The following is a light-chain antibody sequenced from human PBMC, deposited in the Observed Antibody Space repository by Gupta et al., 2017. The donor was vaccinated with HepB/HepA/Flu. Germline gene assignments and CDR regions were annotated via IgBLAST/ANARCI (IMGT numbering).Light chain of an antibody. CDR2: GAS. Sequence: DIQMTQSPSFLSASVGGRVTITCRASQAISTYLNWYQEKPGKAPRLLIYGASSLQSGVPSRFSGSGSETHFXLTISGXQPEDSATYYRQQSYSTPPKVTFGXGTKVEIK. J-gene: IGKJ1*01. CDR1: QAISTY. V-gene: IGKV1-39*01. CDR3: QQSYSTPPKVT.